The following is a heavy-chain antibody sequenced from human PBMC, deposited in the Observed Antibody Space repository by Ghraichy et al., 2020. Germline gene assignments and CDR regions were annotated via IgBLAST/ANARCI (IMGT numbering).Heavy chain of an antibody. CDR1: GGSISSSTDY. D-gene: IGHD6-19*01. V-gene: IGHV4-39*01. CDR2: IYYSGST. Sequence: TLSLTCTVSGGSISSSTDYWGWIRQPPGKGLEWIGTIYYSGSTYYNPSLKSRVTISVDTSKNQFSLTLSPVTAADTAVYYCARRIRSGWYFDYWGQGILVTVSS. CDR3: ARRIRSGWYFDY. J-gene: IGHJ4*02.